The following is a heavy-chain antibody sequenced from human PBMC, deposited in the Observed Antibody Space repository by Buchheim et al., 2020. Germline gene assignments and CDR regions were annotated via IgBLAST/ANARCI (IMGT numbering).Heavy chain of an antibody. D-gene: IGHD1-26*01. J-gene: IGHJ4*02. V-gene: IGHV3-49*03. Sequence: EVQLVESGGGLVQPGRSLRLSCTASGFTFGGYAVSWFRQAPGKGLEWVGFIRTNAYGGATEYAASVKGRFTIQREDSKAIAYLQMNSLKAEDTAVYYCTRVRGSYPAYYFDYWGQGTL. CDR2: IRTNAYGGAT. CDR3: TRVRGSYPAYYFDY. CDR1: GFTFGGYA.